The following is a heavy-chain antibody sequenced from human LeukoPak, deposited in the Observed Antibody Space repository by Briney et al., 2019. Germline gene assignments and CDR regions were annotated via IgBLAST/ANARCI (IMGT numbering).Heavy chain of an antibody. J-gene: IGHJ4*02. CDR2: VSNGGSST. CDR1: GFDFGTYA. V-gene: IGHV3-23*01. D-gene: IGHD2-15*01. Sequence: GGSLRLSCVASGFDFGTYAMSWVRQAPGKGPEWASTVSNGGSSTYYADSVRGRFTVSRDNSKNTLFLQMNSLRAEDTAVYYCAKERYLLDYWGQGTRVTVSS. CDR3: AKERYLLDY.